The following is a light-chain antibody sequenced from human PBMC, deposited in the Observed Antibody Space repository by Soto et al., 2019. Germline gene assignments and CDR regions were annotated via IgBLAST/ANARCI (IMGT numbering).Light chain of an antibody. CDR2: DVR. Sequence: QSALTQPASVSGSPGQSITISCTGANSDVGGYRSVSWYQQNPGKAPKLIIYDVRNRPSGVSNRFSRSKSGNTASLTISGLQADDEADYYCTSYTVRGTLVFGTGTKLTVL. CDR1: NSDVGGYRS. V-gene: IGLV2-14*01. J-gene: IGLJ1*01. CDR3: TSYTVRGTLV.